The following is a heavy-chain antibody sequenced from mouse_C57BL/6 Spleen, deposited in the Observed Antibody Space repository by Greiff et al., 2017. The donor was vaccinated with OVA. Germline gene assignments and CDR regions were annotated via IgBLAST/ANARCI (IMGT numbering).Heavy chain of an antibody. CDR1: GFTFSDYY. V-gene: IGHV5-16*01. D-gene: IGHD2-4*01. CDR3: ARVLGGYYDYRDY. J-gene: IGHJ2*01. Sequence: DVKLVESEGGLVQPGSSMKLSCTASGFTFSDYYMAWVRQVPEKGLEWVANINYDGSSTYYLDSLKSRFIISRDNAKNILYLQMSSLKSEDTATYYCARVLGGYYDYRDYWGQGTTLTVSS. CDR2: INYDGSST.